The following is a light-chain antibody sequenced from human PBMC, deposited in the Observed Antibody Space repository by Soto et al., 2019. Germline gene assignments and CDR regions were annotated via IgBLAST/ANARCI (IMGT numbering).Light chain of an antibody. CDR2: AAS. J-gene: IGKJ3*01. Sequence: DIVLTQSPGTLSLSPGDRATLSCRTSRFVSNYYVAWYQQRPGQAPRLLIYAASSRATDIPDRFSGSGSGTDFTLTISRLEPEDFAGYYCQHYAGSPPVFTFGPGTKVEI. CDR3: QHYAGSPPVFT. V-gene: IGKV3-20*01. CDR1: RFVSNYY.